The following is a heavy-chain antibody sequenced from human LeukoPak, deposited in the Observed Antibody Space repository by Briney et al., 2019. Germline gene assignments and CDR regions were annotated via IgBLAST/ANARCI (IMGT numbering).Heavy chain of an antibody. CDR1: GFTFNIYA. CDR2: ISSSSSYI. D-gene: IGHD3-22*01. CDR3: ARDANYYELGAFDI. V-gene: IGHV3-21*01. Sequence: GGSLRLSCAASGFTFNIYAMSWVRQAPGKGLEWVSSISSSSSYIYYADSVKGRFTISRDNAKNSLYLQMNSLRAEDTAVYYCARDANYYELGAFDIWGQGTMVTVSS. J-gene: IGHJ3*02.